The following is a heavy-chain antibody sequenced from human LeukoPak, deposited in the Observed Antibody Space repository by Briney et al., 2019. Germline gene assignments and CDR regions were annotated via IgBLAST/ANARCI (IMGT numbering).Heavy chain of an antibody. CDR1: GYSFTSFW. V-gene: IGHV5-51*01. D-gene: IGHD4-11*01. J-gene: IGHJ6*02. CDR3: ARYRLFLAVSASYGLDV. Sequence: GESLQISCKGSGYSFTSFWIAWVRKMPGKGLEWMGIIYPDDSDTRYSPSFQGQVTMSVDKASDTAYLQWSSLTASDSAIYYCARYRLFLAVSASYGLDVWGQGTTVTVSS. CDR2: IYPDDSDT.